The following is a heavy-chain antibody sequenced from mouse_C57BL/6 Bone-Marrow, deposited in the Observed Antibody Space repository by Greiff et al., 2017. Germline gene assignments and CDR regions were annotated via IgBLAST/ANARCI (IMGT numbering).Heavy chain of an antibody. Sequence: EVQLVESEGGLVQPGSSMKLSCTASGFTFSDYYMAWVRQVPEKGLEWVANINYDGSSTYYLDSLKSRFIISRDNAKNILYLQMSSLKSEDTATYYCARDDSWYVDVWGTGTTVTVSS. D-gene: IGHD2-4*01. V-gene: IGHV5-16*01. CDR3: ARDDSWYVDV. J-gene: IGHJ1*03. CDR2: INYDGSST. CDR1: GFTFSDYY.